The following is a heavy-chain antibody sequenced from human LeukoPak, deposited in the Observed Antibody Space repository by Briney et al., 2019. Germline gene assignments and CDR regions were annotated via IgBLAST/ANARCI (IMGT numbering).Heavy chain of an antibody. J-gene: IGHJ4*02. V-gene: IGHV4-39*07. D-gene: IGHD6-13*01. CDR1: GGSISSSSYY. Sequence: SETLSLTCTVSGGSISSSSYYWGWIRQPPGKGLEWIGSIHYSGSTYYNPSLKSRVTISVDTSKNQFSLKLSSVTAADTAVYYCAREVVAAAGTVDYWGQGTLVTVSS. CDR3: AREVVAAAGTVDY. CDR2: IHYSGST.